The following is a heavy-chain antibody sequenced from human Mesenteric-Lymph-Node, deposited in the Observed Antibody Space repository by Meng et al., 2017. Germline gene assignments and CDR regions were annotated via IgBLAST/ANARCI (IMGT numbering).Heavy chain of an antibody. D-gene: IGHD3-10*01. J-gene: IGHJ4*02. CDR2: INHSGST. V-gene: IGHV4-34*01. CDR1: GGSFSGYY. Sequence: VQLQQLGGGFLKPSETLSLTCAVYGGSFSGYYWSWIRQPPGKGLEWIGEINHSGSTNYNPSLKSRVTISVDTSKNQFSLKLSSVTAADTAVYYCARLGSSGLGRDYWGQGTLVTVSS. CDR3: ARLGSSGLGRDY.